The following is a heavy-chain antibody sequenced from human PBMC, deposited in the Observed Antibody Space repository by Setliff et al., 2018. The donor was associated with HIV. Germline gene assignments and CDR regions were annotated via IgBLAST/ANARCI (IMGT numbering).Heavy chain of an antibody. Sequence: GESLKISCKTSGYSFTTYWIGWVRQMPGKGLEWMAILYPGDSDTRYSPSFQSQVTVSADKSIGTAYLQWNSLKASDTALYFCARAPNSPYYSNVWYADHWGQGTMVTVSS. CDR3: ARAPNSPYYSNVWYADH. CDR1: GYSFTTYW. V-gene: IGHV5-51*01. J-gene: IGHJ3*01. D-gene: IGHD3-22*01. CDR2: LYPGDSDT.